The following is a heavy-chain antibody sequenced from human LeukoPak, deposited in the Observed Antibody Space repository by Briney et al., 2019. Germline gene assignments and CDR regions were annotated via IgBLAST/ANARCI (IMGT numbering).Heavy chain of an antibody. CDR3: ARGAWYSSGWYEDY. CDR1: GGSISSYY. V-gene: IGHV4-59*12. Sequence: PSETLSLSCTVSGGSISSYYWSWIRQPPGKGLEWIGYIYYSGSTNYNPSLKSRVTISVDTSKNQFSLKLSSVTAADTAVYYCARGAWYSSGWYEDYWGQGTLVTVSS. D-gene: IGHD6-19*01. CDR2: IYYSGST. J-gene: IGHJ4*02.